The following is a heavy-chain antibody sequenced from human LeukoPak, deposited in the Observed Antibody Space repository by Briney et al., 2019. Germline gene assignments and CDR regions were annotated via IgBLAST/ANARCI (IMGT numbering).Heavy chain of an antibody. Sequence: GGSLKLSCAGSGFTFSSYAMNWVRQAPGKGLEWVSVISGSGDSTYYADSVKGRFTISRDNSKNTLYLHMNSLRVEDTAVYYCANDVSGGSYFDYWGQGTLVTVSS. J-gene: IGHJ4*02. CDR1: GFTFSSYA. CDR3: ANDVSGGSYFDY. D-gene: IGHD3-10*01. V-gene: IGHV3-23*01. CDR2: ISGSGDST.